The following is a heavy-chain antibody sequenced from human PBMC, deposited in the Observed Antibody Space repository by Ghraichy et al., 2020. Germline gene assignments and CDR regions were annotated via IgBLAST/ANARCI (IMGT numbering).Heavy chain of an antibody. CDR3: ARAPGGGIEFDP. CDR1: GYTFTSYY. V-gene: IGHV1-46*01. D-gene: IGHD3-16*02. J-gene: IGHJ5*02. Sequence: ASVKVSCKASGYTFTSYYMHWVRQAPGQGLEWMGIINPSGGSTSYAQKFQGRVTMTRDTSTSTIYMELSSLRSEDTAVYYCARAPGGGIEFDPWGQGTLVTVSS. CDR2: INPSGGST.